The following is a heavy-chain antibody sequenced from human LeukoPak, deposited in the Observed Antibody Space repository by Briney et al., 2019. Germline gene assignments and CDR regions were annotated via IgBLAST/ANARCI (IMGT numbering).Heavy chain of an antibody. CDR2: ISSDGSNK. J-gene: IGHJ4*02. CDR3: ARGTERWLVVVFDY. D-gene: IGHD5-24*01. CDR1: GFTFSSYA. V-gene: IGHV3-30-3*01. Sequence: PGRSLRLSCAASGFTFSSYAMHWVRQAPGKGLEWVAVISSDGSNKYYANSVKGRFTISRDNSKNTLHLQMNSLRTEDTAMYYCARGTERWLVVVFDYWGQGSLVTVSS.